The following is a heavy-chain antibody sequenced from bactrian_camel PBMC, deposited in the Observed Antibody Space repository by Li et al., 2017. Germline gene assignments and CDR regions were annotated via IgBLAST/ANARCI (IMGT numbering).Heavy chain of an antibody. CDR1: GHIFSRCR. Sequence: HVQLVESGGGSVQPGGSLTLSCAASGHIFSRCRMDWYRQAPGKERELVSDISSDGTGRYADSVKGRVTISQDYAKNTMYLQMNSLKTEDTAVYYCAPAGRSYVDIKCRAQLGQGTQVTVS. D-gene: IGHD6*01. CDR2: ISSDGTG. V-gene: IGHV3S53*01. J-gene: IGHJ4*01.